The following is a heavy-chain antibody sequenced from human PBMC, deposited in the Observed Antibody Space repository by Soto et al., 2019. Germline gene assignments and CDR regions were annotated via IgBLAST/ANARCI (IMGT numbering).Heavy chain of an antibody. CDR2: INPNSGGT. CDR3: ATSSGWYNTYNYYGMDV. J-gene: IGHJ6*02. D-gene: IGHD6-19*01. Sequence: GASVKVSCKASGYTFTGYYMHWVRQAPGQGLEWMGWINPNSGGTNYAQKFQGWVTMTRDTSISTAYMELSRLRSDDTAVYYCATSSGWYNTYNYYGMDVWGQGTTVTVSS. V-gene: IGHV1-2*04. CDR1: GYTFTGYY.